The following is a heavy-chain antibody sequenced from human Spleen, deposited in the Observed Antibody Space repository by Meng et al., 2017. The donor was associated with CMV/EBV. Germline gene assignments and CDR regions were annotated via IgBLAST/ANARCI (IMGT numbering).Heavy chain of an antibody. Sequence: ASVKVSCKASGYRFSDFGISWVRQAPGQGLEWMGWISGYDGNTKYAQKFQGRVTMTTDTSTSTAYMELRSLTSDDTAVYYCASEAYWGQGTLVTVS. CDR1: GYRFSDFG. J-gene: IGHJ4*02. CDR2: ISGYDGNT. CDR3: ASEAY. V-gene: IGHV1-18*01.